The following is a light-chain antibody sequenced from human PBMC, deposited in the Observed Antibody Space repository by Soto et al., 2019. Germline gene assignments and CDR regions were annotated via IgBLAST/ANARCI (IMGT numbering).Light chain of an antibody. V-gene: IGKV4-1*01. CDR1: QSVLKSSDNFNY. Sequence: DIVMTQSPDSLAVSLGERATIHCKSSQSVLKSSDNFNYLAWYQQKPGQPPKLLIYWASSRESGVPDRFSGSGSGTDFTLTITSLQAEDVAVYFCQQYYTTPRTFGQGTKLEIK. CDR2: WAS. J-gene: IGKJ2*01. CDR3: QQYYTTPRT.